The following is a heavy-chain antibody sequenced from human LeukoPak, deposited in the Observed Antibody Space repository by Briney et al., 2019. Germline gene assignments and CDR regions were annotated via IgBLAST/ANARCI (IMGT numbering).Heavy chain of an antibody. CDR3: AREPPGSSYSYMDV. CDR2: ISGSGGST. CDR1: GFTFSSYA. D-gene: IGHD2-15*01. J-gene: IGHJ6*03. Sequence: GGSLRLSCAASGFTFSSYAMSWVRQAPGKGLEWVSAISGSGGSTYYADSVRGRFTISRDNSKNTLYLQMNSLRVEDTAVYYCAREPPGSSYSYMDVWGKGTTVTVSS. V-gene: IGHV3-23*01.